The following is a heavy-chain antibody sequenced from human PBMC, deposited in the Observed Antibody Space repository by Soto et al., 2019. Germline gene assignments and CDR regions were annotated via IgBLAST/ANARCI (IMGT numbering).Heavy chain of an antibody. D-gene: IGHD3-10*01. CDR2: ISAYNGNT. J-gene: IGHJ6*03. V-gene: IGHV1-18*01. Sequence: ASVKVSCKASGYTFTSYGISWVRQAPGQGLEWMGWISAYNGNTNYAQKLQGRVTMTTDTSTSTAYMELRSLRSDDTAVYYCARVFFYGSGSFNYYYYYMDVWGKGTTVNVSS. CDR1: GYTFTSYG. CDR3: ARVFFYGSGSFNYYYYYMDV.